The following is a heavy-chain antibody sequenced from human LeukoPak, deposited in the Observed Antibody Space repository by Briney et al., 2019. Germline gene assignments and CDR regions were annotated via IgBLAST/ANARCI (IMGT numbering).Heavy chain of an antibody. D-gene: IGHD1-26*01. CDR2: IYYSGST. Sequence: PSETLSLTCTVSGGSISSYYWSWIRQPPGKGLEWIGYIYYSGSTNYNPSLKSRVTISVDTSKNQFSLKLSSVTAADTAVYYCVLHSIDHVGATGYFDYWGQGTLVTVSS. J-gene: IGHJ4*02. CDR1: GGSISSYY. V-gene: IGHV4-59*08. CDR3: VLHSIDHVGATGYFDY.